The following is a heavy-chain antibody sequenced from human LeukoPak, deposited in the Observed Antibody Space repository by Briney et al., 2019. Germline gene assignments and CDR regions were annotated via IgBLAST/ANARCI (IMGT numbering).Heavy chain of an antibody. D-gene: IGHD2-8*02. CDR3: TRVQAGRSGLMDV. J-gene: IGHJ6*02. CDR2: ISPEGSGT. Sequence: GGSLRLSCAASGFSLSGYWMHWVRQAPGKGLVWVSRISPEGSGTTYADSVKGRFTISRDTAKNTVHLQMNSLRDEDAAVYHCTRVQAGRSGLMDVWGRGTTVTVSS. V-gene: IGHV3-74*03. CDR1: GFSLSGYW.